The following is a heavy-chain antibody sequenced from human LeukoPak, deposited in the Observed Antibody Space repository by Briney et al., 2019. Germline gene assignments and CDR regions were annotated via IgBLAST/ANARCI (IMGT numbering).Heavy chain of an antibody. CDR2: IYSSGNT. CDR3: ARSILHSGGSCCWYYFDY. D-gene: IGHD2-15*01. J-gene: IGHJ4*02. Sequence: PSETLSLTCTVSGGSISGHYWSWIRQPPGKGLEWIGYIYSSGNTDYNPSLKSRVTISPDTSKNHFSLELSSVTAADTAVYYCARSILHSGGSCCWYYFDYWGQGTLVTVSS. CDR1: GGSISGHY. V-gene: IGHV4-59*11.